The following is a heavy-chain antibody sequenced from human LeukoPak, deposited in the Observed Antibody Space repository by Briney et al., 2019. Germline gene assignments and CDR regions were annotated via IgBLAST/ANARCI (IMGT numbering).Heavy chain of an antibody. CDR3: ARQLQLERLPDY. D-gene: IGHD1-1*01. CDR1: GYSFTSYW. J-gene: IGHJ4*02. CDR2: IYPGDSDT. V-gene: IGHV5-51*01. Sequence: GASLQISCKGSGYSFTSYWIGWVRQLPGKGLEWMGIIYPGDSDTRYSPSFQGQVTISADKSISTAYLQWSSLKASDTAMYYCARQLQLERLPDYWGQGTLVTVSS.